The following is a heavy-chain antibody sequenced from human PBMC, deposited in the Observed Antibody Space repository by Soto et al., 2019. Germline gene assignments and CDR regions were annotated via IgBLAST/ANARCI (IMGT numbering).Heavy chain of an antibody. CDR3: ACPLAVGATSYGMYV. V-gene: IGHV1-3*01. CDR2: INAGNGNT. D-gene: IGHD1-26*01. J-gene: IGHJ6*02. Sequence: ASVKVSCKASGYTFTSYAMHWVRQAPGQRLEWMGWINAGNGNTKYSQKFQGRVTITRDTSASTAYMELSSLRSEDTAVYYCACPLAVGATSYGMYVWGQGSTVTVSS. CDR1: GYTFTSYA.